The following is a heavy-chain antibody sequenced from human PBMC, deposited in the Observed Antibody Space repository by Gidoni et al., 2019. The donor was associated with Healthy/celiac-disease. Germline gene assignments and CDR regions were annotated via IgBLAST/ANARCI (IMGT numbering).Heavy chain of an antibody. CDR2: ISWNSGSI. J-gene: IGHJ6*02. V-gene: IGHV3-9*01. Sequence: EVQLVESGGGLVQPGRSLRLSCAASGFTCDDYAMHWVRQAPGKGLEWVSDISWNSGSIGYADAVKGRFTISRDNAKNSLYLQMNSLRAEDTALYYCAKDRDSYYYYGIDVWGQGTTVTVSS. CDR3: AKDRDSYYYYGIDV. D-gene: IGHD2-15*01. CDR1: GFTCDDYA.